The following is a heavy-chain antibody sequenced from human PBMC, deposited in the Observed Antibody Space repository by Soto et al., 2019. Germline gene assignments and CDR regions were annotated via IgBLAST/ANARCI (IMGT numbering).Heavy chain of an antibody. CDR3: ARVKDIVLMVYAILPQGAFDI. Sequence: GGSLRLSCAASGFTFSSYWMSWVRQAPGKGLEWVANIKQDGSEKYYVDSVKGRFTISRDNAKNSLYLQMNSLRAEDTAVYYCARVKDIVLMVYAILPQGAFDIWGQGTMVTVSS. V-gene: IGHV3-7*01. J-gene: IGHJ3*02. D-gene: IGHD2-8*01. CDR1: GFTFSSYW. CDR2: IKQDGSEK.